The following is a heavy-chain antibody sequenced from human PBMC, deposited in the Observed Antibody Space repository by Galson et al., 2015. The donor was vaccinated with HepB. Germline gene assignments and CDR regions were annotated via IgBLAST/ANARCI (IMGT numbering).Heavy chain of an antibody. CDR1: GYSFTSYW. J-gene: IGHJ3*02. D-gene: IGHD1-26*01. CDR3: ARHGEFGWELLDPPGGAFDI. V-gene: IGHV5-51*01. CDR2: IYPGDSDT. Sequence: QSGAEVKKPGESLKISCKGSGYSFTSYWIGWVRQMPGKGLEWMGIIYPGDSDTRYSPSFQGQVTISADKSISTAYLQWSSLKASDTAMYYCARHGEFGWELLDPPGGAFDIWGQGTMVTVSS.